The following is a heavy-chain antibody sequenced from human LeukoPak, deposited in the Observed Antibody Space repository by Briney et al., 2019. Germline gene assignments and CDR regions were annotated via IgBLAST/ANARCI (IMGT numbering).Heavy chain of an antibody. J-gene: IGHJ4*02. V-gene: IGHV3-21*01. D-gene: IGHD1-1*01. Sequence: PGGSLRLSCAVSGFTFSGYTMNWVRQAPRKGLEWVSSISSTGSNIYYADSVKGRFTISRDNAKSSLYLQMNSLRAEDTALYYCARSSTNERYYFDYWGQGTLATVSS. CDR3: ARSSTNERYYFDY. CDR1: GFTFSGYT. CDR2: ISSTGSNI.